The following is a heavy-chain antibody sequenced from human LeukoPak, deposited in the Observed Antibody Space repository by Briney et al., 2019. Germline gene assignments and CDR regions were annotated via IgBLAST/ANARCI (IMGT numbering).Heavy chain of an antibody. CDR1: GFTFSSYA. CDR3: ASWELQRAFYYY. Sequence: GGSLRLSCAASGFTFSSYAMSWVRQAPGKGLEWVTSISGSGGITDYADSVKGRFTISRDNSKNTVFLQMNSLRAEDTAVYYCASWELQRAFYYYWGQGTLVTVSS. V-gene: IGHV3-23*01. CDR2: ISGSGGIT. D-gene: IGHD1-26*01. J-gene: IGHJ4*02.